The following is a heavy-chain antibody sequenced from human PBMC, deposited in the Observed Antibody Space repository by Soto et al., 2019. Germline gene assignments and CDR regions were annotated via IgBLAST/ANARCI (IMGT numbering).Heavy chain of an antibody. CDR2: IYDSGNI. D-gene: IGHD2-21*01. CDR1: GYSISSGYY. V-gene: IGHV4-38-2*01. Sequence: PSETLSLTCAVSGYSISSGYYWGWIRQPPGKGLEWIGTIYDSGNIYYNPSLKSRVSISVDTSKNQFSLKVTSVTAVDTAVYYCARGGEDLYYVMDVWGPGTTVTVSS. J-gene: IGHJ6*02. CDR3: ARGGEDLYYVMDV.